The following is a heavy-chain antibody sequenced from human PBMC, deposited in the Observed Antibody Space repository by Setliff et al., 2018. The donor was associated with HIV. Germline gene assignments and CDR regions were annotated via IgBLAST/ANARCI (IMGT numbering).Heavy chain of an antibody. CDR1: GGSISSYY. Sequence: SETLSLTCTVSGGSISSYYWSWIRQPPGKGLEWIGYIYTSGSTNYNPSLKSRVTISVDTSKNQFSLRLSSVTAADTALYYCARLYVVADYYFDYWGQGTLVTVSS. V-gene: IGHV4-4*09. CDR2: IYTSGST. J-gene: IGHJ4*02. D-gene: IGHD6-19*01. CDR3: ARLYVVADYYFDY.